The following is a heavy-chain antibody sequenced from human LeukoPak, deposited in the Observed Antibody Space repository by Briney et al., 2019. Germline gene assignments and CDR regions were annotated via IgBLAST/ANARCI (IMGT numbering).Heavy chain of an antibody. J-gene: IGHJ4*02. CDR3: AKVHGSGIYYFDC. Sequence: QPGGSLRLSCAASGFTFSSYAMHWVRQAPGKGLEWVAVISYDVSNKYYADSVRGRFTISRDNSKNTLYVQMNSLRAEDTAVYYCAKVHGSGIYYFDCWGQGTLVTVSS. V-gene: IGHV3-30-3*01. CDR1: GFTFSSYA. CDR2: ISYDVSNK. D-gene: IGHD3-10*01.